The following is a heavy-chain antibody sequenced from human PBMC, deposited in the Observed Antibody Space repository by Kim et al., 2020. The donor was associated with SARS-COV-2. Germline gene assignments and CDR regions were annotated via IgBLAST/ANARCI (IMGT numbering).Heavy chain of an antibody. Sequence: ASVKVSCKASGYTFTSYSMNWVRQAPGQGLEWMGWINTNTGNPTYAQGFTGRFVFPLDTSVSTAYLQISSLKAEDTAVYYCARGGIAAAGTAMNYYYYYGMDVWGQGTTVTVSS. D-gene: IGHD6-13*01. CDR3: ARGGIAAAGTAMNYYYYYGMDV. J-gene: IGHJ6*02. CDR1: GYTFTSYS. CDR2: INTNTGNP. V-gene: IGHV7-4-1*02.